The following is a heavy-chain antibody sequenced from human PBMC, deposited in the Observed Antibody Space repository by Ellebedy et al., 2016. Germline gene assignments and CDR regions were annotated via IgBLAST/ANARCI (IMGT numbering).Heavy chain of an antibody. CDR2: IYYNGSP. Sequence: SETLSLXXSVSGGSIINYGAYWSWIRQPPGRGLEWIGHIYYNGSPKLNPSFKSRVTMSVDTSKKEFSLKLNSVTAADTAVYYCARGLYFDSSGYHYWFDPWGRGTLVSVSS. CDR1: GGSIINYGAY. J-gene: IGHJ5*02. CDR3: ARGLYFDSSGYHYWFDP. D-gene: IGHD3-22*01. V-gene: IGHV4-61*08.